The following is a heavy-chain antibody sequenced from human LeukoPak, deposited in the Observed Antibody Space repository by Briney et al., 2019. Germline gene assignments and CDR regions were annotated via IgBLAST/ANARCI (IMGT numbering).Heavy chain of an antibody. Sequence: GGSLKPSCAASGFTFSGSAMHWVRQASGKGLEWVGRIRSKANSYATAYAASVKGRFTISRDDSKNTAYLQMNSLKTEDTAVYYCTATMYYYDSSGYSGVDWGQGTLVTVSS. CDR3: TATMYYYDSSGYSGVD. CDR2: IRSKANSYAT. CDR1: GFTFSGSA. J-gene: IGHJ4*02. D-gene: IGHD3-22*01. V-gene: IGHV3-73*01.